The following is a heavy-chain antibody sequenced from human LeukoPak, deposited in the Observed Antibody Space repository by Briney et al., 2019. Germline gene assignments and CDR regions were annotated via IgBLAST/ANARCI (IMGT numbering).Heavy chain of an antibody. CDR3: ARVRDYYDRSDYSDY. CDR2: ISGYNAKT. V-gene: IGHV1-18*04. Sequence: ASVKVSCKTSGYTFTSYYVSWVRQAPGQGLEWTGWISGYNAKTHYVQKFQGRVTMTIDTSTTTAYMELRSLTSDDTAVYYCARVRDYYDRSDYSDYWGQGTLVTVSS. CDR1: GYTFTSYY. D-gene: IGHD3-22*01. J-gene: IGHJ4*02.